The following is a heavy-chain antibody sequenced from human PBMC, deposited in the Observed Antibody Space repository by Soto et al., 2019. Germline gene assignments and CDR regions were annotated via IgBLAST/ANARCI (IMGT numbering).Heavy chain of an antibody. D-gene: IGHD4-17*01. V-gene: IGHV3-23*01. J-gene: IGHJ4*02. CDR3: AKDFTPDGYWDFDY. CDR1: GFTFSTHT. Sequence: GGSLRLSCAASGFTFSTHTMSWVRQPPGKGLEWVSAVLQTGSSTFYADSVKGRFTISRDNSKNTLYLQMNNLRAEDTAVYYCAKDFTPDGYWDFDYWGQGTLVTVSS. CDR2: VLQTGSST.